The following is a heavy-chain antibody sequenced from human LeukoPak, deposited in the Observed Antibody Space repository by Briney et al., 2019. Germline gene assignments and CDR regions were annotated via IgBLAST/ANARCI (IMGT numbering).Heavy chain of an antibody. J-gene: IGHJ4*02. V-gene: IGHV4-38-2*02. CDR2: IYHSGST. CDR3: ARDHTTSIAVAGTSWIDY. CDR1: GYSISSGYY. Sequence: SETLSLTCAVSGYSISSGYYWGWIRQPPGKGLEWIGSIYHSGSTYYNPSLKSRVTISVDTSKNRFSLKLSSVTAADTAVYYCARDHTTSIAVAGTSWIDYWGQGTLVTVSS. D-gene: IGHD6-19*01.